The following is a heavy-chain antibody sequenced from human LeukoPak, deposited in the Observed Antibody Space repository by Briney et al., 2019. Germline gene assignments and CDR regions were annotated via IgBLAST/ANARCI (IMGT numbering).Heavy chain of an antibody. CDR2: MYSSGST. Sequence: SETLSLTCTVSGGSISSSSYYWGWIRQPPGKGLEWIGSMYSSGSTYYNPSLKSRVSISLDTSKNQLSLKLSSVTAADTAVYYCARDRGGAAAGTLDYWGQGTLVTVSS. J-gene: IGHJ4*02. D-gene: IGHD6-13*01. CDR3: ARDRGGAAAGTLDY. CDR1: GGSISSSSYY. V-gene: IGHV4-39*07.